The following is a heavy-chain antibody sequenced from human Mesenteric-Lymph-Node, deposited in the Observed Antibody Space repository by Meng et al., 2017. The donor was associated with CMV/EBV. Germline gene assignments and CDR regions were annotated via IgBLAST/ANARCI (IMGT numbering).Heavy chain of an antibody. D-gene: IGHD3-22*01. CDR2: IDHSGST. J-gene: IGHJ4*01. CDR1: GGSFSGYY. V-gene: IGHV4-34*01. Sequence: NGGSFSGYYWSWIRQSPGKGLEWTGEIDHSGSTSYNPSLTRRITMSVDTSRTQFSLTLNSVTAADTAVYYCARAPFYYDASGYALDYWGQGTLVTVSS. CDR3: ARAPFYYDASGYALDY.